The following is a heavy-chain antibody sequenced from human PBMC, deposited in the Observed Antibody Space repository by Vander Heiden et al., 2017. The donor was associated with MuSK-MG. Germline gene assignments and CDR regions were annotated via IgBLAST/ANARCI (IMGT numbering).Heavy chain of an antibody. CDR2: IYYSWST. D-gene: IGHD2-15*01. CDR3: PSTATTNSDAFDI. Sequence: QVQLQESGPGLVKPSETLSLTCTVSGGPISSYSWSWIRQPPGKGLEWIGYIYYSWSTNYNPSLKSRVTISLDTAKNQFSLKLSSVTAADTAVYYWPSTATTNSDAFDIWGQGTMVTVSS. J-gene: IGHJ3*02. CDR1: GGPISSYS. V-gene: IGHV4-59*08.